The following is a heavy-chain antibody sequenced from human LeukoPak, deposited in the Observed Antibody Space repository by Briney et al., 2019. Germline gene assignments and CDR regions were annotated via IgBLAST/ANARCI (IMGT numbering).Heavy chain of an antibody. J-gene: IGHJ4*02. CDR1: RGSIRNYY. CDR2: IYYSGST. Sequence: SETLALTCTVSRGSIRNYYWSWIRQSPGKGLEWIGYIYYSGSTNYNPSLKSRVSISVDTSKNQFSLKLTSVTPADTAVYYCARETVIASSYDYYGQGILVTVSS. V-gene: IGHV4-59*01. CDR3: ARETVIASSYDY. D-gene: IGHD4-17*01.